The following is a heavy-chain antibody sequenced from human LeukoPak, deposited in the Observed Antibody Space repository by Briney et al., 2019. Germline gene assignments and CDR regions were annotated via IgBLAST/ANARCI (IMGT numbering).Heavy chain of an antibody. CDR3: ARDTGGRGRLDAFDI. Sequence: SETLSLTCAVSGGSISSRNWWIWFRQPPGKGLEWIGEIYHTGSTNYNPSLKSRVIISVDKSNQFSLKLSSVTAADTAMYYCARDTGGRGRLDAFDIWGQGTMVTVSS. CDR1: GGSISSRNW. CDR2: IYHTGST. V-gene: IGHV4-4*02. D-gene: IGHD3-10*01. J-gene: IGHJ3*02.